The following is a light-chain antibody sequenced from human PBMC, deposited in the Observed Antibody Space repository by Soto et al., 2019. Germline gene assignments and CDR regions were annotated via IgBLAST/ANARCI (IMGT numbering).Light chain of an antibody. V-gene: IGLV6-57*04. CDR1: SGSIASNY. CDR2: EDN. CDR3: QSYDSGNQEQVV. J-gene: IGLJ2*01. Sequence: NFMLTQPHSVSESPGKTVTISCTRSSGSIASNYVQWYQQRPGSAPTTVIYEDNQRPSGVPDRFSGSIDSSSNSASLTITGLKTEEEEDDYCQSYDSGNQEQVVFGGGTKLTVL.